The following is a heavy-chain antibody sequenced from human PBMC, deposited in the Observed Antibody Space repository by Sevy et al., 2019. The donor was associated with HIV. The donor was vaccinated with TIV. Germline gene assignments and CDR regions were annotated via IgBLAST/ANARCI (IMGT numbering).Heavy chain of an antibody. Sequence: GGSLRLSCAASGFTFSDHYMDWVRQAPGKGLEWIGRARNKAKSYTTEYAASVKGRFTISRDDSKSSLYLQMNSLKTEDTAVYYCARVTVGTIGTTERSYFAFDMWGQGTMVTVSS. CDR1: GFTFSDHY. V-gene: IGHV3-72*01. CDR3: ARVTVGTIGTTERSYFAFDM. J-gene: IGHJ3*02. CDR2: ARNKAKSYTT. D-gene: IGHD1-1*01.